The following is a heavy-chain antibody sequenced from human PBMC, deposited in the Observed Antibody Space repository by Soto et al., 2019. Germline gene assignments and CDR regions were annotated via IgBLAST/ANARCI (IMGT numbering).Heavy chain of an antibody. CDR3: ARLWFGELLDY. CDR1: GGSISSSSYY. V-gene: IGHV4-39*01. J-gene: IGHJ4*02. CDR2: IYYSGST. Sequence: SETLSLTCTVSGGSISSSSYYWGWIRQPPGKGLEWIGSIYYSGSTYYNPSLKSRVTISVDTSKNQFSLKLSSVTAADTAVYYCARLWFGELLDYGGQGTLVTVS. D-gene: IGHD3-10*01.